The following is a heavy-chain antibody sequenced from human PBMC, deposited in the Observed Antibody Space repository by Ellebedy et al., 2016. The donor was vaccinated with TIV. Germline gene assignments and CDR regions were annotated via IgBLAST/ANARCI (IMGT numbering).Heavy chain of an antibody. CDR2: IYTSGST. Sequence: SETLSLXXTVSGGSISSYYWSWIRQPAGKGLEWIGRIYTSGSTNYTPSLKSRVTMSVDTSKNQFSLKLSSVTAADTAVYYCARWVDTAPLDWFNPWGQGTLVTVSS. J-gene: IGHJ5*02. CDR1: GGSISSYY. CDR3: ARWVDTAPLDWFNP. V-gene: IGHV4-4*07. D-gene: IGHD5-18*01.